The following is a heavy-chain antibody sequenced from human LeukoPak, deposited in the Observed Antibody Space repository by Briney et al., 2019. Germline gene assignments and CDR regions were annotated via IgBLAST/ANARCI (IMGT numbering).Heavy chain of an antibody. Sequence: GRSLRLSCAASGFTFSSYWMSWVRQAPGKGLEWVANIKQDGSEKYYVDSVKGRFTISRDNAKNSLYLQMNSLRAEDTAVYYCARDAVLLWFGEPDYWGQGTLVTVSS. V-gene: IGHV3-7*01. D-gene: IGHD3-10*01. CDR3: ARDAVLLWFGEPDY. CDR1: GFTFSSYW. CDR2: IKQDGSEK. J-gene: IGHJ4*02.